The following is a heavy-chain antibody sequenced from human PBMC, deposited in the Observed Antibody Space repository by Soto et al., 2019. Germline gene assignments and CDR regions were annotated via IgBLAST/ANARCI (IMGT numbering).Heavy chain of an antibody. CDR1: GYTFTGYY. V-gene: IGHV1-2*04. J-gene: IGHJ2*01. CDR3: ATRIAAGNHWYFDL. D-gene: IGHD6-13*01. CDR2: INPNSGGT. Sequence: QVQLVQSGAEVKKPGASVKVSCKASGYTFTGYYMHWVRQAPGQGLEWMGWINPNSGGTNYAQKVQGWVTMTRDTSLSTAYMELSRLRTDDTAVYYWATRIAAGNHWYFDLWGRGTLVTVSS.